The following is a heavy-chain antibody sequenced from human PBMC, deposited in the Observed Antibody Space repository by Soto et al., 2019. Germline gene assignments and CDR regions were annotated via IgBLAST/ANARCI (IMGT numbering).Heavy chain of an antibody. CDR2: ISGSGGST. D-gene: IGHD3-22*01. Sequence: GGSLRLSCAASGFTFSSYAMSWVRQAPGKGLEWVSAISGSGGSTYYADSVKGRFTISRDNSKNTLYLQMNSLRAEDTAVYYCAKVGDTMIVVVITNTGGLDYWGQGTLVTVSS. J-gene: IGHJ4*02. V-gene: IGHV3-23*01. CDR1: GFTFSSYA. CDR3: AKVGDTMIVVVITNTGGLDY.